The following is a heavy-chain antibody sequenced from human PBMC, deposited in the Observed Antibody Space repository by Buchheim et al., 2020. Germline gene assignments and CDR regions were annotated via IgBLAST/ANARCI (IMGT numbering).Heavy chain of an antibody. D-gene: IGHD4-11*01. CDR2: SYYMGST. CDR1: GDSISSGKPY. Sequence: QVQLQESGPGLVKPSQTLSLTCTVSGDSISSGKPYWSWIRQHPGKGLDWIGYSYYMGSTYYKPSLKSRVAISIEPSKNQFSLNLTSVTAADTALYFCARGRRDDYISEHYYDSCGQGIL. J-gene: IGHJ4*02. CDR3: ARGRRDDYISEHYYDS. V-gene: IGHV4-31*03.